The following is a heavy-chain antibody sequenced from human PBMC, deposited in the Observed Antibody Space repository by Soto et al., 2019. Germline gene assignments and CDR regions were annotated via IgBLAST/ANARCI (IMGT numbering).Heavy chain of an antibody. CDR2: ISSRSSII. CDR1: GFTFSNYN. V-gene: IGHV3-48*02. CDR3: ARDCGKGYGMDV. J-gene: IGHJ6*02. Sequence: GGSLRLSCAASGFTFSNYNMNWVRQAPGKGLEWVSYISSRSSIIYYADSVKGRFTISRGNAKNSLYLQMNSLRDEDTAVYYCARDCGKGYGMDVWGQGTTVTVSS.